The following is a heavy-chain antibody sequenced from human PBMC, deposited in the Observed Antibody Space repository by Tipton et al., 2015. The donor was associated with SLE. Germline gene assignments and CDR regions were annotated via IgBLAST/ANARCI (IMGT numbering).Heavy chain of an antibody. Sequence: TLSLTCAVYGGSFSGYYWSWIRQPPGKGLEWIGEINHSGSANYNPSLKSRVTISVDTSKNQFSLKLSSVTAADTAVYYCARGFGTRGTGYFQHWGQGTLVTVSS. D-gene: IGHD2-8*02. J-gene: IGHJ1*01. CDR1: GGSFSGYY. CDR3: ARGFGTRGTGYFQH. CDR2: INHSGSA. V-gene: IGHV4-34*01.